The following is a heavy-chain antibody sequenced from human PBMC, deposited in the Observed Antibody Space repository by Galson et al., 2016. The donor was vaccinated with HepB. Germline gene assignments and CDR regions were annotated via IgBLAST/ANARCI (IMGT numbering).Heavy chain of an antibody. V-gene: IGHV4-59*02. CDR2: IYYSGIT. CDR3: ARGGYDFWSGPGSGWFDP. J-gene: IGHJ5*02. Sequence: ETLSLTCTVSGVSVSSLYWSWIRQPPGKGLEWIGYIYYSGITNYNPSLKCRVTISVDTSKNQFSLKLSSVTAADTAVYYCARGGYDFWSGPGSGWFDPWGQGTLVTVSS. D-gene: IGHD3-3*01. CDR1: GVSVSSLY.